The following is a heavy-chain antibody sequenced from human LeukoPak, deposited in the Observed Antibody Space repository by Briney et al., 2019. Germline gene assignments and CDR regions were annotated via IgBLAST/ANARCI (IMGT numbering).Heavy chain of an antibody. Sequence: SETLSLTCSVSGDSISLNFYYWGWIRQPPGKALEWIGSVYYSGTTSYNPSLKSRVTISVDMFKNHFSLRLRSVTAADTAMYYCARGTLYRGWSYYLDFWGQGSQVTVSS. CDR3: ARGTLYRGWSYYLDF. J-gene: IGHJ4*02. D-gene: IGHD6-19*01. CDR2: VYYSGTT. CDR1: GDSISLNFYY. V-gene: IGHV4-39*07.